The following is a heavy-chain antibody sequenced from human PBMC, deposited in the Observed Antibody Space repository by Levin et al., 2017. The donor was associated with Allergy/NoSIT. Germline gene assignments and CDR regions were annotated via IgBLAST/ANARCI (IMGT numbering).Heavy chain of an antibody. Sequence: GGSLRLSCAASGFTFSSYGMHWVRQAPGKGLEWVAVIWYDGSNKYYADSVKGRFTISRDNSKNTLYLQMNSLRPEDTAMYYCARSGSSWYGSDYYGMDVWGQGTTVTVSS. D-gene: IGHD6-13*01. CDR2: IWYDGSNK. V-gene: IGHV3-33*01. J-gene: IGHJ6*02. CDR3: ARSGSSWYGSDYYGMDV. CDR1: GFTFSSYG.